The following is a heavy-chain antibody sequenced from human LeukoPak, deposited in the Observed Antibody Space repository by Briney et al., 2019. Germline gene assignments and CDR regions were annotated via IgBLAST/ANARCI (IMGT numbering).Heavy chain of an antibody. CDR1: GGSFSGYY. J-gene: IGHJ5*02. CDR2: INHSGST. CDR3: ARAYSSSWYWNWFDP. V-gene: IGHV4-34*01. Sequence: PSETLSLTCAVYGGSFSGYYWSWIRQPPGKGLEWIGEINHSGSTNYNPSLKSRVTISVDTSKNQFFLKVSSVSAADTAVYYCARAYSSSWYWNWFDPWGQGTLVTVSS. D-gene: IGHD6-13*01.